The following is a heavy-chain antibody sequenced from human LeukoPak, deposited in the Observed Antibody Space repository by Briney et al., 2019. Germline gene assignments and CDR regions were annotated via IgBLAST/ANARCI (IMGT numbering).Heavy chain of an antibody. J-gene: IGHJ4*02. V-gene: IGHV4-34*01. CDR2: INHSGST. CDR1: GGSFSGYY. CDR3: ARGRYGGSDY. D-gene: IGHD4-23*01. Sequence: LETLSLTCAVYGGSFSGYYWSWIRQPPGKGLEWIGEINHSGSTNYNPSLKSRVTISVDTSKNQFSLKLSSVTAADTAVYYCARGRYGGSDYWGQGTLVTVSS.